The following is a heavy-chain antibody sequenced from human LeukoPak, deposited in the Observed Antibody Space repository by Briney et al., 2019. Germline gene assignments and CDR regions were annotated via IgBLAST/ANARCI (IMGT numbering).Heavy chain of an antibody. CDR2: INTNTGNP. CDR1: GYTFTSYA. D-gene: IGHD2-15*01. V-gene: IGHV7-4-1*02. Sequence: ASVKVSCKASGYTFTSYAMNWVRQAPGQGLEWMGWINTNTGNPTYAQGFTGRFVFSLDTSVSTAYLQISSLKAEDTAVYYCARVSAATRKLNIGWFDPWGQGTLVTVSS. J-gene: IGHJ5*02. CDR3: ARVSAATRKLNIGWFDP.